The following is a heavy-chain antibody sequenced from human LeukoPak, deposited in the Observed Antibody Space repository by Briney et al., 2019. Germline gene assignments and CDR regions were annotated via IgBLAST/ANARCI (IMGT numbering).Heavy chain of an antibody. CDR2: ISWNSGSI. CDR3: AKDISFSSSSGGYFDY. J-gene: IGHJ4*02. CDR1: GFTLDDYA. V-gene: IGHV3-9*01. Sequence: GGPLRLSCAASGFTLDDYAMHWVRQAPGKGLEWVSCISWNSGSIGYADSVKGRFTISRDNAKNSLYLQMNSLRAEDTALYYCAKDISFSSSSGGYFDYWGQGTLVTVSS. D-gene: IGHD6-6*01.